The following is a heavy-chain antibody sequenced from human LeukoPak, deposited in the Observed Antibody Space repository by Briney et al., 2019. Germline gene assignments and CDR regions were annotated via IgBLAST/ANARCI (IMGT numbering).Heavy chain of an antibody. J-gene: IGHJ4*02. CDR1: GGTFSSYA. D-gene: IGHD2-15*01. CDR3: ATSVVVVAAFDY. V-gene: IGHV1-69*05. CDR2: IIPIFGTA. Sequence: SVKVSCKASGGTFSSYAISWVRQAPGQGLEWMGGIIPIFGTADYAQKFQGRVTITTDESTSTAYMELSSLRSEDTAVYYCATSVVVVAAFDYWGQGTLVTVSS.